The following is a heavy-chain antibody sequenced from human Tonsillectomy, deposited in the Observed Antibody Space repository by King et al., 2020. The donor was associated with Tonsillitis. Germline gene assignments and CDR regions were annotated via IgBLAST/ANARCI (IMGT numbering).Heavy chain of an antibody. Sequence: QLQESGPGLVKPSETLSLTCTVSGGSISSYYWNWIRQPPGKELEWIGYIYYSGSTNYNPSLKSRVTISVDTSQNQFSLKLTSVTAAATAVYYCARGGRDSGSPGRVDYWGQGTLVTVSS. CDR1: GGSISSYY. D-gene: IGHD1-26*01. CDR3: ARGGRDSGSPGRVDY. V-gene: IGHV4-59*01. CDR2: IYYSGST. J-gene: IGHJ4*02.